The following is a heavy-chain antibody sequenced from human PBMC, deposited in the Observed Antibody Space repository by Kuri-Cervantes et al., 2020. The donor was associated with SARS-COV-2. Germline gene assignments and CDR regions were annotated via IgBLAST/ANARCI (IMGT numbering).Heavy chain of an antibody. D-gene: IGHD3-16*02. CDR1: GYTFTSYA. J-gene: IGHJ3*02. CDR3: ARGPLWGVIWIDAFDI. CDR2: INAGNGNT. V-gene: IGHV1-3*01. Sequence: ASVKVSCKASGYTFTSYAMHWVRQAPGQRLEWMGWINAGNGNTKYSQKLQGRVTMTTDTSTSTAYMELRSLRSDDTAVYYCARGPLWGVIWIDAFDIWGQGTMVTVSS.